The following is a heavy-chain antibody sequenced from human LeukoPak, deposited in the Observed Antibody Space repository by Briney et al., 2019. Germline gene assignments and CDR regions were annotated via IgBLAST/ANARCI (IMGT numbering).Heavy chain of an antibody. D-gene: IGHD6-6*01. CDR2: ISGSGGST. Sequence: GWSLRLSCAASGFTFSSYAMSWVGQAPGKGLEWVSAISGSGGSTYYADSVKGRFTISRDNSKNTLYLQMNSLRAEDTAVYYCAKVGAAREKYYYYGMDVWGQGTTVTVSS. V-gene: IGHV3-23*01. CDR3: AKVGAAREKYYYYGMDV. J-gene: IGHJ6*02. CDR1: GFTFSSYA.